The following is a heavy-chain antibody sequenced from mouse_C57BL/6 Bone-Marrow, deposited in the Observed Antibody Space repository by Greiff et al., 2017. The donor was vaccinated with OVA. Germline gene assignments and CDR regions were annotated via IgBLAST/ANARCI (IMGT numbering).Heavy chain of an antibody. V-gene: IGHV8-8*01. D-gene: IGHD2-4*01. CDR1: GFSLSTFGMG. J-gene: IGHJ4*01. CDR3: ARPTMITGGGAMDY. CDR2: IWLDDDK. Sequence: QVQLKESGPGILQPSQTLSLTCSFSGFSLSTFGMGVGWIRQPSGKGLEWLAHIWLDDDKSYTPALKSRLTISKDTSTTQVFLKIANVDTADTATYYCARPTMITGGGAMDYWGQGTSVTVSS.